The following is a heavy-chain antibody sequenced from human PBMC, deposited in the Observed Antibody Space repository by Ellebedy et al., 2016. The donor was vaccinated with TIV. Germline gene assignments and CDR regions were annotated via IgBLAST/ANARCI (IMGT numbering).Heavy chain of an antibody. D-gene: IGHD3-10*01. CDR3: ARSWGSDLGNSGTYSWDI. CDR2: FIPRFGRV. CDR1: GGNFNTYS. Sequence: SVKVSCKASGGNFNTYSITWVRQAPGQGLEWMGEFIPRFGRVNYAQMLQGRVTITADESTSTAFMELSSLRSEDTAVYYCARSWGSDLGNSGTYSWDIWGQGTKVTVSS. J-gene: IGHJ3*02. V-gene: IGHV1-69*13.